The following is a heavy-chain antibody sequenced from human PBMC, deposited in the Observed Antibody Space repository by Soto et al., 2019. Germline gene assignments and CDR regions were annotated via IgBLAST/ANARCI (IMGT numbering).Heavy chain of an antibody. CDR2: IKQDGSEK. CDR3: ARGGALPYYYGMDV. J-gene: IGHJ6*02. Sequence: GGSLRLSCAASGFTFSSYWMSWVRQAPGKGLEWVANIKQDGSEKYYVDSVKGRFTISRDNAKNSLYLQMNSLRAEDTAVYYCARGGALPYYYGMDVWGQGTTVTV. V-gene: IGHV3-7*03. CDR1: GFTFSSYW.